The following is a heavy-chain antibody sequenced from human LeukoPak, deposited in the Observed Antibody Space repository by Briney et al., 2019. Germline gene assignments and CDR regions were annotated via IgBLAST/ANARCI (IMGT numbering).Heavy chain of an antibody. CDR2: IRSDGGST. D-gene: IGHD6-13*01. V-gene: IGHV3-23*01. CDR1: GFTFSSYD. J-gene: IGHJ4*02. Sequence: GGSLRLSCAASGFTFSSYDMSWVRQAPGKGLEWVSFIRSDGGSTLYADSVKGRFTISRDNSKNTLYAEMTSLRAEDTAVYYCATLASGYSSPFDYSGQGTLVTVSS. CDR3: ATLASGYSSPFDY.